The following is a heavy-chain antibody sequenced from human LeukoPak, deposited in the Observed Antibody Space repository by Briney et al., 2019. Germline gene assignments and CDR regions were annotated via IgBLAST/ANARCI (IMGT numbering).Heavy chain of an antibody. J-gene: IGHJ3*02. V-gene: IGHV4-4*07. CDR3: ARDRKGYGRGAFDI. CDR2: IYTSGST. Sequence: SETLSLTCTVSGGSISSYYWSWIRQPAGKGLEWIGRIYTSGSTNYNPSLKSRVTMSVDTSKNQFSLKLSSVTAADTAVYYCARDRKGYGRGAFDIWGQGTMVTVSS. CDR1: GGSISSYY. D-gene: IGHD2-15*01.